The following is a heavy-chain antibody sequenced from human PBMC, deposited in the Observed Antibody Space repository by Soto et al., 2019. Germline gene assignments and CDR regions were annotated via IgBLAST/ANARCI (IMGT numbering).Heavy chain of an antibody. Sequence: ASVKVSCKASGGTFSSYTISWVRQAPGQGLEWMGRIIPILGIANYAQKFQGRVTITADKSTSTAYMELSSLRSEDTAVYYCARVPDIVVVPAAMDVWGQGTTVTVSS. J-gene: IGHJ6*02. CDR2: IIPILGIA. D-gene: IGHD2-2*01. V-gene: IGHV1-69*02. CDR3: ARVPDIVVVPAAMDV. CDR1: GGTFSSYT.